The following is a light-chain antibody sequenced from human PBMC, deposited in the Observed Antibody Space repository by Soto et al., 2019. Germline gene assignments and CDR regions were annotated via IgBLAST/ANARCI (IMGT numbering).Light chain of an antibody. CDR1: QGISSY. V-gene: IGKV1-9*01. CDR3: QQLNTYPIT. CDR2: GAS. J-gene: IGKJ5*01. Sequence: IQLTQSPSSLSASVGDRVTITCRASQGISSYLAWYQQKPGKAPQLLIYGASTLEGGVPFRFSGSGSGTDFTLTISSLQPEDFATYYCQQLNTYPITFGQGTRLEIK.